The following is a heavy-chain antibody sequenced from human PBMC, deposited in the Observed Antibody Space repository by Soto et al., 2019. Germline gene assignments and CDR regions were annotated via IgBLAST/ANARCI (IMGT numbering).Heavy chain of an antibody. J-gene: IGHJ5*02. CDR3: ARGTNVDSAYRWFDP. V-gene: IGHV3-7*01. Sequence: GGSLRLSCTASGFTFSDYWMSWVRQAPGKGLEWVAIIKQDEGDKYYVDSVKGRFTISRDNAENSLYLQMNSLRAEDTAVYYCARGTNVDSAYRWFDPWGQGTLVTVSS. CDR1: GFTFSDYW. CDR2: IKQDEGDK. D-gene: IGHD3-16*01.